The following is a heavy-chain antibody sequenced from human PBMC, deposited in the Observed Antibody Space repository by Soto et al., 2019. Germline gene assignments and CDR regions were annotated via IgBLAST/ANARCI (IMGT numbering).Heavy chain of an antibody. J-gene: IGHJ3*01. D-gene: IGHD6-13*01. V-gene: IGHV3-33*01. CDR1: GFTFSSYG. CDR3: AREEIAAAGSAP. Sequence: PGGSLRLSCAASGFTFSSYGMHWVRQAAGKGLEWVAVIWYDGSNKYYADSVKGRFTISRDNSKNTLYLQMNSLRAEDTAVYYCAREEIAAAGSAPWGQGTMVTVS. CDR2: IWYDGSNK.